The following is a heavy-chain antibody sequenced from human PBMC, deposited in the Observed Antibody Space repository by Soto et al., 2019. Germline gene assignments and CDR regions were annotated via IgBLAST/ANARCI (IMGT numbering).Heavy chain of an antibody. CDR3: ARESGGATATLDYYYFYMDV. CDR1: GYTFSDYY. V-gene: IGHV1-2*04. J-gene: IGHJ6*03. Sequence: ASVKVSCKASGYTFSDYYIHWMRQAPVQGLEWMGWINPNSGGTKYAHKFQGWVTMTRDTSIKTAYMELSRLTSDDTAVYYCARESGGATATLDYYYFYMDVWGKGTTVTVSS. CDR2: INPNSGGT. D-gene: IGHD5-12*01.